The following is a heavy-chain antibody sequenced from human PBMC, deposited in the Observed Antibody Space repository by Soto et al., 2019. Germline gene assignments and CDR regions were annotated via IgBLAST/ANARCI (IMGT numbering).Heavy chain of an antibody. V-gene: IGHV4-4*07. CDR1: GGSISSYY. CDR3: ARGPRGYVYYHGMDV. J-gene: IGHJ6*02. CDR2: IDTSGTT. D-gene: IGHD3-16*01. Sequence: SETLSLTCTVSGGSISSYYCSWIRQAAGKGLEWIGRIDTSGTTNYNPSLRSRVTMSVDASKKQFSLNLSSVTAADTAVYFCARGPRGYVYYHGMDVWGQGTTVTVSS.